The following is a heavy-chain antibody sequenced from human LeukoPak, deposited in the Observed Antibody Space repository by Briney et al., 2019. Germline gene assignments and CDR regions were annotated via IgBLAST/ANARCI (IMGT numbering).Heavy chain of an antibody. V-gene: IGHV4-34*01. D-gene: IGHD3-10*01. CDR3: ASTESGGYYYYYMDV. CDR1: GGSFSGYY. J-gene: IGHJ6*03. CDR2: INHSGST. Sequence: SETLSLTCAVYGGSFSGYYWSWIRQPPGKGLEWIGEINHSGSTNYNPSLKSRVTISVDTSKNQFSLKLSSVTAADTAVYYCASTESGGYYYYYMDVWGKGTTVNVSS.